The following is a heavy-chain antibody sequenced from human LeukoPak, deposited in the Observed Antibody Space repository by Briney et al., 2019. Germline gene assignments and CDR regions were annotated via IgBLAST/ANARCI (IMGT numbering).Heavy chain of an antibody. CDR3: ARGSSVVVPAARYYFDY. V-gene: IGHV4-30-2*01. Sequence: PSETLSLTCTVSGGSISSGGYYWSWIRQPPGKGLEWIGYIYHSGSTYYNPSLKSRVTISVDRSKNLFSLKLSSVTAADTAVYYCARGSSVVVPAARYYFDYWGQGTLVTVSS. CDR2: IYHSGST. J-gene: IGHJ4*02. D-gene: IGHD2-2*01. CDR1: GGSISSGGYY.